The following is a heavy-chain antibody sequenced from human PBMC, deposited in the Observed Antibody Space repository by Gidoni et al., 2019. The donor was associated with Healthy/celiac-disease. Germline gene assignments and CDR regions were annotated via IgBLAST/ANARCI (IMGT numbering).Heavy chain of an antibody. Sequence: QVQLQPWGAGLLKPSEHLSLTCAVYGGSFSGYYWRWIRQPPGKGLEWIGEINHSGSTNYNPSLKSRVTISVDTSKTQFSLKLSSVTAADTAVYYCAIPPTDNSGSYYGAFDIWGQGTMVTVSS. CDR2: INHSGST. CDR3: AIPPTDNSGSYYGAFDI. CDR1: GGSFSGYY. V-gene: IGHV4-34*01. D-gene: IGHD1-26*01. J-gene: IGHJ3*02.